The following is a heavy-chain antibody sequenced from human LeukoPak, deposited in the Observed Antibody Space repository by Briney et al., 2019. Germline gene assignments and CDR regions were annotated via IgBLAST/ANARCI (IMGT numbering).Heavy chain of an antibody. CDR3: ARVRGYCSSTICYRYYFDY. J-gene: IGHJ4*02. D-gene: IGHD2-2*01. Sequence: PSETLSLTCAVSGYSISSGYYWGWIRQPPGQGLEWIGIIFHSGSTYYNPSLKSRVTISVDTSKNQFSLKLTSVTAADTAVYYCARVRGYCSSTICYRYYFDYWGQGTLVTVSS. V-gene: IGHV4-38-2*01. CDR2: IFHSGST. CDR1: GYSISSGYY.